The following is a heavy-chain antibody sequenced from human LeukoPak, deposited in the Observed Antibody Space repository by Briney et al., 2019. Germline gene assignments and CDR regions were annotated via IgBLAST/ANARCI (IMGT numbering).Heavy chain of an antibody. CDR1: GYTFADHF. J-gene: IGHJ4*02. CDR3: AREGWEPNFDQ. D-gene: IGHD1-26*01. V-gene: IGHV1-2*02. CDR2: INPNSGAT. Sequence: ASVKVSCKASGYTFADHFIHWVRQAPGQGLEWMGWINPNSGATNYAQNFQGRVTITSDTSITTAYMELTSLTFNDTAVYYCAREGWEPNFDQWGQGTLVTVSS.